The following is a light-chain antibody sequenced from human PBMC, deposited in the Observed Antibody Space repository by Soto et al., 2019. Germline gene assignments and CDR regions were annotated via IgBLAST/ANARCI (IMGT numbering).Light chain of an antibody. V-gene: IGKV3-15*01. Sequence: EIVMTQSPDTMSVSPGERATLSCRASERISNNIAWYQQKPGQVPRLLIYGASTRDTGIPDRFSGSGYGREFTLTISSLQSEDSSVYYCQQYQSLPFTFGPGTKVHIE. CDR2: GAS. CDR1: ERISNN. CDR3: QQYQSLPFT. J-gene: IGKJ3*01.